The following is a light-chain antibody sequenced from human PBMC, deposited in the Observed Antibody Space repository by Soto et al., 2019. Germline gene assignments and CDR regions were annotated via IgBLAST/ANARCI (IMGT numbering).Light chain of an antibody. V-gene: IGLV1-36*01. CDR1: SSNIGENY. CDR2: HDD. CDR3: ESWDDTLKGHV. J-gene: IGLJ3*02. Sequence: QSVLTQPPSVSAAPGQKVTISCSGSSSNIGENYVNWYQQVPGKAPKLLLYHDDLRPSGVSDRFSGSKSGTSASLAISGLQSEDEADYYCESWDDTLKGHVFGGGTKVTVL.